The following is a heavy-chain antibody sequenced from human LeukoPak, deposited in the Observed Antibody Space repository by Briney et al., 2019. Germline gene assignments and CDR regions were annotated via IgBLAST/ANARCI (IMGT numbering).Heavy chain of an antibody. CDR1: GGSISSYY. CDR2: IYTSGST. CDR3: ARDLLTYYYDSSGYFDY. J-gene: IGHJ4*02. Sequence: SETLPLTCTVSGGSISSYYWSWIRQPAGKGLEWIGRIYTSGSTNYNPSLKSRVTMSVDTSKNQFSLKLSSVTAADTAVYYCARDLLTYYYDSSGYFDYWGQGTLVTVSS. D-gene: IGHD3-22*01. V-gene: IGHV4-4*07.